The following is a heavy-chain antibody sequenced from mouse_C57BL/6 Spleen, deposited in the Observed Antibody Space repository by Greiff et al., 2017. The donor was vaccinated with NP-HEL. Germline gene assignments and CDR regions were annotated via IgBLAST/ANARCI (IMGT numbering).Heavy chain of an antibody. CDR1: GFNIKNTY. D-gene: IGHD3-2*02. V-gene: IGHV14-3*01. J-gene: IGHJ3*01. Sequence: VQLQQSVAELVRPGASVKLSCTASGFNIKNTYMNWVKQRPEQGLEWIGRIDPGNGNTKYAPKFQGKATITEDTSSNTAYLQLSSLTSEDSAIYYCARIDCSGYWFAYWGQGTLVTVSS. CDR2: IDPGNGNT. CDR3: ARIDCSGYWFAY.